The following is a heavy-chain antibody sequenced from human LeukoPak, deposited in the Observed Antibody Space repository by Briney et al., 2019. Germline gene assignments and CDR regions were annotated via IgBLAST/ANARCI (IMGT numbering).Heavy chain of an antibody. J-gene: IGHJ1*01. Sequence: GGSLRLSCAASGFTISGYEMNWVRQAPGKGLEWASYISSSGSIIYYADSVKGRFTISRDNAKNSLYPQMNSLRAEDTAVYYCARGDYSSGWYGSAEYFQHWGQGTLVTVSS. D-gene: IGHD6-19*01. CDR3: ARGDYSSGWYGSAEYFQH. CDR2: ISSSGSII. V-gene: IGHV3-48*03. CDR1: GFTISGYE.